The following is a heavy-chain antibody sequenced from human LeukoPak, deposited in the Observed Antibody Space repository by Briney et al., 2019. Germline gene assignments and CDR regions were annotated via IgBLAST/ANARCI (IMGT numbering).Heavy chain of an antibody. CDR1: GFTASSSY. D-gene: IGHD6-13*01. J-gene: IGHJ4*02. CDR3: ARVGIASAGLYYFDY. V-gene: IGHV3-66*02. CDR2: IYSDGSP. Sequence: PGGSLRLSCAASGFTASSSYMSWVRQAPGKGLEWVSVIYSDGSPYYSDSVKDRFTISRDNSKSTLYFHMNSLREEDTGVYYCARVGIASAGLYYFDYWGQGTLVTVSS.